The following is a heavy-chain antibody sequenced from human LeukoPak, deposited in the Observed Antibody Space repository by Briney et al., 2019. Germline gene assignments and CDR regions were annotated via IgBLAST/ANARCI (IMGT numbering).Heavy chain of an antibody. Sequence: ASVKASCKASGYTFTSYGISWVRQAPGQGLEWMGWISAYNGNTNYAQKLQGRVTMTTDTSTSTAYMELRSLRSDDTAVYYCARDFSSDDAFDIWGQGTMVTVSS. J-gene: IGHJ3*02. CDR3: ARDFSSDDAFDI. CDR1: GYTFTSYG. D-gene: IGHD6-25*01. V-gene: IGHV1-18*01. CDR2: ISAYNGNT.